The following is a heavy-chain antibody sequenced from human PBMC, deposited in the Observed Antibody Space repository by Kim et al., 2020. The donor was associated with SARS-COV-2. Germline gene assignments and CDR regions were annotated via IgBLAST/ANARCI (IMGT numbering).Heavy chain of an antibody. J-gene: IGHJ5*02. CDR2: INHSGST. D-gene: IGHD3-10*01. V-gene: IGHV4-34*01. CDR1: GGSFSGYY. CDR3: AGAGQKASVLLWFGEPPT. Sequence: SETLSLTCAVYGGSFSGYYWSWIRQPPGKGLEWIGEINHSGSTNYNPSLKSRVTISVDTSKNQFSLKLSSVTAADTAVYYCAGAGQKASVLLWFGEPPTWGQGTLVTVSS.